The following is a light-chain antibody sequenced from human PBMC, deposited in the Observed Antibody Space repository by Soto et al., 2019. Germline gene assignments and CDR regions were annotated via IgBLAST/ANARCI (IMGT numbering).Light chain of an antibody. J-gene: IGKJ5*01. CDR2: WAS. Sequence: DIALTKSPDSLTLPLGERATFNCNSSQSVLYSAYNTSYLAWYQVKPGRPPKTLFSWASTREPGVPDRFSGSRSGTECTLTISSLQAEDVAVYYCQQYYSTLITFGQGTRLEIK. CDR3: QQYYSTLIT. CDR1: QSVLYSAYNTSY. V-gene: IGKV4-1*01.